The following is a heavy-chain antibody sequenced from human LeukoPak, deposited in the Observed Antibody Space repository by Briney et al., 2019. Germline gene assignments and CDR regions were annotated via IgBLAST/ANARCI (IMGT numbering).Heavy chain of an antibody. D-gene: IGHD2-21*01. CDR2: TYYRSKWYN. CDR3: ARLVAYCDKTSCSGS. V-gene: IGHV6-1*01. CDR1: GDSVSSNSAA. J-gene: IGHJ4*02. Sequence: SQTLSLTCAISGDSVSSNSAAWNWIRQSPSRGLEWLGRTYYRSKWYNDYAVSVKSRITINPDTSKNQFSLQLNSVTAADTAVYYCARLVAYCDKTSCSGSWGQGTLVTVSS.